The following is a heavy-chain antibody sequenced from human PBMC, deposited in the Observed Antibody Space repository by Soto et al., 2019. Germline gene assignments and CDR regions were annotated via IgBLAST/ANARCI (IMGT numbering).Heavy chain of an antibody. D-gene: IGHD3-3*01. CDR2: IIPIFGTA. Sequence: QVQLVQSGAEVKKPGSSVKVSCKASGGTFSSYAISWVRQAPGQGLEWMGGIIPIFGTANYAQKFQGRVTITADESTSTAYMELSSLRSEDTAVYYCARGADYDFLSGSPAYYGMDVWGQGTTVTVSS. V-gene: IGHV1-69*01. CDR1: GGTFSSYA. J-gene: IGHJ6*02. CDR3: ARGADYDFLSGSPAYYGMDV.